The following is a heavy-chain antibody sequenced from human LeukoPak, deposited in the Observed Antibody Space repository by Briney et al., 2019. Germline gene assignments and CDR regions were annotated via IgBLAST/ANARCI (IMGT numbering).Heavy chain of an antibody. Sequence: GGSLRLSCAASGFTFSSYSMNWVRQAPGKGLEWVSSISSSSSYIYYADSVKGRFTISRDNAKNSLYLQMNSLRAEDTALYYCAKDTGHILTGYLFDYWGQGTLVTVSS. CDR3: AKDTGHILTGYLFDY. D-gene: IGHD3-9*01. V-gene: IGHV3-21*04. CDR1: GFTFSSYS. J-gene: IGHJ4*02. CDR2: ISSSSSYI.